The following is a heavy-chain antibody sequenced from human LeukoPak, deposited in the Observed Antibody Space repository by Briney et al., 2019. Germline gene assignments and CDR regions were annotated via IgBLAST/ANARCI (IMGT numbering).Heavy chain of an antibody. J-gene: IGHJ4*02. Sequence: PSETLSLSCAVSGGSTSNYYWSWVRQPPGEGLEWIGYISYTGITQYNPSLESRVTMSVDTSKNQFSLKLRSLTAADTAVYYCAKHDKKDSGYYHADYWGQGTLVTVSS. CDR1: GGSTSNYY. V-gene: IGHV4-59*08. CDR3: AKHDKKDSGYYHADY. D-gene: IGHD3-3*01. CDR2: ISYTGIT.